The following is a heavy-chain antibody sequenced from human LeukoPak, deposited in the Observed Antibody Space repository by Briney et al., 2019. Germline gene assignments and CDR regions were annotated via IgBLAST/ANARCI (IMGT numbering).Heavy chain of an antibody. CDR2: IIPILGIA. Sequence: SVKVSCKASGGTFSSYAISWVRQAPGQGLEWMERIIPILGIANYAQKFQGRVTITTDESTSTAYMGLSSLRSEDTAVYYCARDQGEYSSSPDGGHAFDIWGQGTMVTVSS. V-gene: IGHV1-69*04. CDR1: GGTFSSYA. CDR3: ARDQGEYSSSPDGGHAFDI. D-gene: IGHD6-6*01. J-gene: IGHJ3*02.